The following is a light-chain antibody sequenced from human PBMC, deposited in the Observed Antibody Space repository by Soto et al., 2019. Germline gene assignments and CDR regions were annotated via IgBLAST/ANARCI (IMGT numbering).Light chain of an antibody. J-gene: IGKJ2*01. V-gene: IGKV3-11*01. Sequence: EIVLTQSPALSLSPGERATLSCRASQSVSSYLAWYQQKPGQAPRLLIYDASNRATGIPARFSGSGPGTDFTLTISSLEPEDFAVYYCQHRSNWPPYTFGQGTKLEIK. CDR1: QSVSSY. CDR2: DAS. CDR3: QHRSNWPPYT.